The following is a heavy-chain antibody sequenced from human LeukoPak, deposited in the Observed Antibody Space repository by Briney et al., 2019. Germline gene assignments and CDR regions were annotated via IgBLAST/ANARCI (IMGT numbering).Heavy chain of an antibody. V-gene: IGHV3-23*01. CDR2: IAATSGST. CDR3: AKAAYGDYVNWFDP. Sequence: PGGSLRLSCAASGFTFRNYAMNWVRQAPGKGLEWVSSIAATSGSTYYADSVKGQFTISRDNSKNTLYLQMNSLRAEDTALYYCAKAAYGDYVNWFDPWGQGTLVTVSS. D-gene: IGHD4-17*01. CDR1: GFTFRNYA. J-gene: IGHJ5*02.